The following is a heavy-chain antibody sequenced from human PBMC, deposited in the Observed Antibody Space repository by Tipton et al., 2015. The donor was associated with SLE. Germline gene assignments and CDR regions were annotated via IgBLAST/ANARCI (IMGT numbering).Heavy chain of an antibody. J-gene: IGHJ4*02. CDR2: INHSGST. CDR1: GGSISGYY. Sequence: TLSLTCTVSGGSISGYYWSWIRQPPGKGLEWIGEINHSGSTNYNPSLKSRVTISVDTSKNQFSLKLSSVTAADTAVYYCARRLGSWSIDYWGQGTLVTVSS. D-gene: IGHD6-13*01. CDR3: ARRLGSWSIDY. V-gene: IGHV4-34*01.